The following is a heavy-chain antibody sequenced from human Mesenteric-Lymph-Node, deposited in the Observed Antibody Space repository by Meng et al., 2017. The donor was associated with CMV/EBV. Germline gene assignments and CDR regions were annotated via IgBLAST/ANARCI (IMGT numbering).Heavy chain of an antibody. CDR1: GYTFTSYA. J-gene: IGHJ4*02. Sequence: KASGYTFTSYAMHWVRQAPGQRLEWMGWINAGNGNTKYSENFQGRVTITRDISANTVYMELSSLRSEDTAVYHCARGPTGRGNDYFGNWGQGALVTVSS. CDR3: ARGPTGRGNDYFGN. V-gene: IGHV1-3*01. CDR2: INAGNGNT. D-gene: IGHD1-14*01.